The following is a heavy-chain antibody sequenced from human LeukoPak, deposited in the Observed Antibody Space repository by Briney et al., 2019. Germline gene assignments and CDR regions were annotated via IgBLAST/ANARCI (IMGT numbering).Heavy chain of an antibody. CDR2: IYPGDSDT. Sequence: GESLKISCQASGYTFTNYWIGWVRQMPGKGLEWMGIIYPGDSDTRYSPSFQGQVTISADKSISTAYLQWSSLKASDTAMYYCASSIVGATRTYYYGMDVWGQGTTVTVSS. D-gene: IGHD1-26*01. CDR3: ASSIVGATRTYYYGMDV. J-gene: IGHJ6*02. V-gene: IGHV5-51*01. CDR1: GYTFTNYW.